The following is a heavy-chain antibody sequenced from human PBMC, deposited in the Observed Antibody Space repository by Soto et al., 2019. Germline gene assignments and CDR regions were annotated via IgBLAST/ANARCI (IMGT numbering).Heavy chain of an antibody. J-gene: IGHJ4*02. CDR3: ARVTNIVVVPAAIYYFDY. CDR1: GGTFSGYC. V-gene: IGHV4-34*01. D-gene: IGHD2-2*02. CDR2: INHSGST. Sequence: PSETLCLTCAVDGGTFSGYCVSWIRPHPGKGLEWIGEINHSGSTNYNPSLKSRVTISVDTSKNQFSLKLSSVTAADTAVYYCARVTNIVVVPAAIYYFDYWGQGTLVTVSS.